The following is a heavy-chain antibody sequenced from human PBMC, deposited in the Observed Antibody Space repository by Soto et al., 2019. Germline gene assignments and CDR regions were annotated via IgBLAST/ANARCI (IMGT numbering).Heavy chain of an antibody. D-gene: IGHD3-16*01. J-gene: IGHJ6*02. CDR3: ARDGGTYGMDV. CDR2: IYYSGST. V-gene: IGHV4-59*01. CDR1: GGSISRYY. Sequence: SETPSLTRTVPGGSISRYYWGWIRQPPGKGLEWIGYIYYSGSTNYNPSLKSRVTISVDTSKNQFSLKLSSVTAADTAVYYCARDGGTYGMDVWGQGTTVTVSS.